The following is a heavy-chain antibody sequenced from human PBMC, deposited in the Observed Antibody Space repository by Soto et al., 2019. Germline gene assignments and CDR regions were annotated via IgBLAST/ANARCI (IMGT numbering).Heavy chain of an antibody. CDR2: MNPNSGNT. V-gene: IGHV1-8*01. Sequence: GASVKVSCKASGYPFTSYDINWVRHITGQWTEWMGWMNPNSGNTGSAQKFQGRVTMTRNNSIITAYMEINTHSSEYTAVYYSERWALYYDFWSGYSPYYYYYGMDVWGQGTTVTVSS. D-gene: IGHD3-3*01. CDR3: ERWALYYDFWSGYSPYYYYYGMDV. CDR1: GYPFTSYD. J-gene: IGHJ6*02.